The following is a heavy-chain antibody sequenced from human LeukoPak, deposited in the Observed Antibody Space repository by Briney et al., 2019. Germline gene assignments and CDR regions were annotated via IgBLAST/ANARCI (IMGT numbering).Heavy chain of an antibody. J-gene: IGHJ5*02. D-gene: IGHD2-2*01. CDR2: IYYSGST. V-gene: IGHV4-39*01. CDR3: APFRTDIVVVPAAESNWFDP. CDR1: GGSISSSSYY. Sequence: PSETLSLTCTVSGGSISSSSYYWGWIRQPPGKGLEWIGSIYYSGSTYYNPSLKSRVTISVDTSKNQFSLKLSSVTAADTAVYYCAPFRTDIVVVPAAESNWFDPWGQGTLVTVSS.